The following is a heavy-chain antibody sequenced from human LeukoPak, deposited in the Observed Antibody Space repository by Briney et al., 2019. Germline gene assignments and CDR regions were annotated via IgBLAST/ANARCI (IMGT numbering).Heavy chain of an antibody. D-gene: IGHD5-12*01. CDR2: MYFNSGAT. V-gene: IGHV1-2*02. Sequence: ASVRVSCKTSGFTFTGYYVQWVRQAPGQGPEWVGWMYFNSGATRFAPKFQGRVTMTRDTSISTAYMEFSSLRSDDTAMYYCAREGSSGQDWHAFDIWGQGTMLTVSS. J-gene: IGHJ3*02. CDR3: AREGSSGQDWHAFDI. CDR1: GFTFTGYY.